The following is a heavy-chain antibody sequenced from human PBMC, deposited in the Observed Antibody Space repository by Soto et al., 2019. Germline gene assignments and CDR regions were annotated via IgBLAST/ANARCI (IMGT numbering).Heavy chain of an antibody. CDR1: GFSLSTTGVG. J-gene: IGHJ4*02. D-gene: IGHD2-21*02. V-gene: IGHV2-5*02. CDR2: IYWDDDK. CDR3: AHTGDYNLLLIDY. Sequence: QITLKESGPTLVKPTQTLTLTCTFSGFSLSTTGVGVGWFRQSPGKAPEWLALIYWDDDKRYSPSLRSRLTITKDTSKNQLVLTMTNMEPVDTATYRCAHTGDYNLLLIDYWGQGTLVTVSS.